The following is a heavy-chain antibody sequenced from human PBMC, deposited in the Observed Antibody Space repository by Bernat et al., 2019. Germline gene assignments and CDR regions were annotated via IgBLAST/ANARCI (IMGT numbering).Heavy chain of an antibody. CDR2: IYYSGST. Sequence: QLLLQESGSGLVKPSETLSLTCTVSGGSISSSSYYWGWIRQLPGKGLDWIGTIYYSGSTYYNPSLKSRVTISVDTSQNQFSLKLRSVTAADTAVYYCASHPITIGRAVRLPYGMDVWGQGTTVTVSS. D-gene: IGHD3-9*01. J-gene: IGHJ6*02. CDR1: GGSISSSSYY. V-gene: IGHV4-39*01. CDR3: ASHPITIGRAVRLPYGMDV.